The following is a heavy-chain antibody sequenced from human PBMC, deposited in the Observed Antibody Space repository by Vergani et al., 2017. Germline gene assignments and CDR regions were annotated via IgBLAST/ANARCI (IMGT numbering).Heavy chain of an antibody. CDR3: ARVAPSNSEVTPTAFDV. D-gene: IGHD1-1*01. CDR2: ISAYNGNT. V-gene: IGHV1-18*01. Sequence: QVQLVQSGAEVKKPGASVKVSCKASGYTFTSYGISWVRKAPGQGLEWMGWISAYNGNTNYAQKLQGRVTMTTDTSTSTAYMELRSLRSDDTAVYFCARVAPSNSEVTPTAFDVWGQGTMVTVSS. CDR1: GYTFTSYG. J-gene: IGHJ3*01.